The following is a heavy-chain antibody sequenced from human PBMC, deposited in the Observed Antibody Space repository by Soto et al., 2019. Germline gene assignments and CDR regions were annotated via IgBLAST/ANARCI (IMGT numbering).Heavy chain of an antibody. CDR1: GFTFSSYA. D-gene: IGHD3-16*02. Sequence: EVQLLESGGGLVQPGGSLRLSCAASGFTFSSYAMSWVRQAPGKGLEWVSAMSGSGGSTYYADSVKGRFTISRDKSKNALYLQMNSLRAEDTAVYYCAKTYDYIWGSYRPDDYYFDYWGQGTLVTVSS. J-gene: IGHJ4*02. CDR3: AKTYDYIWGSYRPDDYYFDY. CDR2: MSGSGGST. V-gene: IGHV3-23*01.